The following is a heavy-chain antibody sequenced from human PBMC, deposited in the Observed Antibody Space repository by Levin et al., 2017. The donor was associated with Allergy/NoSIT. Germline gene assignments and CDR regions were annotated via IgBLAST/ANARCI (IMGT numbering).Heavy chain of an antibody. D-gene: IGHD6-19*01. J-gene: IGHJ4*02. Sequence: AASVKVSCKGSGYSFTSYWIGWVRQMPGKGLEWMGIIYPGDSDTRYSPSFQGQVTISADKSISTAYLQWSSLKASDTAMYYCARQAPYSSGWYGIDYWGQGTLVTVSS. CDR2: IYPGDSDT. CDR1: GYSFTSYW. V-gene: IGHV5-51*01. CDR3: ARQAPYSSGWYGIDY.